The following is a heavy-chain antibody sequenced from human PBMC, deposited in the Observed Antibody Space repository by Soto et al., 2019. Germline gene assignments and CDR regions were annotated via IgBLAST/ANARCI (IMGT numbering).Heavy chain of an antibody. CDR3: ARVAPDYVWGSYRLNWFDP. CDR1: GYTFTSYG. V-gene: IGHV1-18*04. D-gene: IGHD3-16*02. Sequence: QVQLVQSGAEVKKPGASVKVSCKASGYTFTSYGISWVRQAPGQGLEWMGWISAYNGNTNYAQKLQGRVTMTTDTSTSTAYMKLRSLRSDDTAVYYCARVAPDYVWGSYRLNWFDPWGQGTLVTVSS. CDR2: ISAYNGNT. J-gene: IGHJ5*02.